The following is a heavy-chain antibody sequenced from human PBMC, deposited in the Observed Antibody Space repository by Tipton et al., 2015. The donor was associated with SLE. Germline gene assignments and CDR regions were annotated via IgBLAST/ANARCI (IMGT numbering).Heavy chain of an antibody. CDR3: ARQGTDGWYDAFDI. CDR1: GFTFSSYW. Sequence: LSLTCTTSGFTFSSYWMHWVRQAPGKGLMWVSRINTDGTATGYADSVRGRFTISRDNPKNTLYLQMNSLGAEDTAIYYCARQGTDGWYDAFDIWGPGTMVTVSS. D-gene: IGHD6-19*01. J-gene: IGHJ3*02. V-gene: IGHV3-74*01. CDR2: INTDGTAT.